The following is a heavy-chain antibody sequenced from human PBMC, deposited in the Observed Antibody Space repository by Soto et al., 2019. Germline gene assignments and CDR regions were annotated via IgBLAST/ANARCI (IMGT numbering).Heavy chain of an antibody. CDR1: GWSFSGHS. D-gene: IGHD3-22*01. J-gene: IGHJ5*01. CDR2: INHSGRV. V-gene: IGHV4-34*01. Sequence: SESLAVTCSVYGWSFSGHSWTWIRQSPGKGLEWIGDINHSGRVNYSPSLKSRVTISLDTSKNQFSLTLSAVTAADTAMYYCSTRAYDTNGYYRFDPWGQGTLVTVSS. CDR3: STRAYDTNGYYRFDP.